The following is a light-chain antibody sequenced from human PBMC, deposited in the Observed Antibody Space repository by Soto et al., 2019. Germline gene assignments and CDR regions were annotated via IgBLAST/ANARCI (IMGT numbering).Light chain of an antibody. CDR1: NSDVGTFYF. J-gene: IGLJ1*01. Sequence: QSALTQPRSVSGSPGQSVTISCTGTNSDVGTFYFVSWYQQYPDKVPKLIIYDVTERASGVPDRFSGSKSGNTASLTISGLQAEDEAYYYCCSYAGSYTYVFGSGTKLTVL. CDR3: CSYAGSYTYV. V-gene: IGLV2-11*01. CDR2: DVT.